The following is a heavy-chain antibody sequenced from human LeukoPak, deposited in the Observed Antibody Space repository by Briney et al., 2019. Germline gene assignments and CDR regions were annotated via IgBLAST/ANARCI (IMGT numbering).Heavy chain of an antibody. J-gene: IGHJ4*02. D-gene: IGHD5-24*01. V-gene: IGHV3-23*01. Sequence: RGSLRPSCAASGFTFSRFGMSWVRQAPGKGLGWVSSISGSGSGGSTYYADSVKGRFTISRDNSKNTLYLQMNSLIAEDTAVYYCAKSGYNRFDYWGQGTRVTVSS. CDR1: GFTFSRFG. CDR3: AKSGYNRFDY. CDR2: ISGSGSGGST.